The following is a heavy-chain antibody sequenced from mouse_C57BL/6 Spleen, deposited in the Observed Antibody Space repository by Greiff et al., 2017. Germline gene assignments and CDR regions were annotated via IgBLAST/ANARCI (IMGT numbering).Heavy chain of an antibody. CDR1: GFSLTSYG. CDR3: AKGDYGSSYDYFDY. J-gene: IGHJ2*01. D-gene: IGHD1-1*01. Sequence: QVQLQQSGPGLVQPSQSLSITCTVSGFSLTSYGVHWVRQSPGKGLEWLGVIWRGGSTDYNAAFMSRLSITKDNSKSQVFFKMNSLQADDTAIYYCAKGDYGSSYDYFDYWGQGTTLTVSS. V-gene: IGHV2-5*01. CDR2: IWRGGST.